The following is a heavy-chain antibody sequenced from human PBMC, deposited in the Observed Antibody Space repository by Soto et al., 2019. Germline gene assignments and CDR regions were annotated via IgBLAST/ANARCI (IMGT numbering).Heavy chain of an antibody. J-gene: IGHJ5*02. CDR1: GGTFSSYA. V-gene: IGHV1-69*01. D-gene: IGHD6-6*01. Sequence: QVQLVQSGAEVKKPGSSVKVSCKASGGTFSSYAISWVRQAPGQGLEWMGGIIPIFGTANYAQKIQGRVTITADESTSTSYMELRRVRSEETDVYYCAREFIAARPGWFDPWGQGTLVTGSS. CDR3: AREFIAARPGWFDP. CDR2: IIPIFGTA.